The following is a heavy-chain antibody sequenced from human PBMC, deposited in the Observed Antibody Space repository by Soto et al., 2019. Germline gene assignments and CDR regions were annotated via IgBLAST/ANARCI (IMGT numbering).Heavy chain of an antibody. Sequence: VQLVESGGGVVQPGRSLRLSCAASGFTFSSYAMKWVRQAPGKGLEWVSSISSSSSYIYYADSVKGRFTISRDNAKNSLYLQMNSLRAEDTAVYYCARYPGIAAAGNYYGMDVWGQGTTVTVSS. CDR1: GFTFSSYA. J-gene: IGHJ6*02. CDR3: ARYPGIAAAGNYYGMDV. D-gene: IGHD6-13*01. V-gene: IGHV3-21*01. CDR2: ISSSSSYI.